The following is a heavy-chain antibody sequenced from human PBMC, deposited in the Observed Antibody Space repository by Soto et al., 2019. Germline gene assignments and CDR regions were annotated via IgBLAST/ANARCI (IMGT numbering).Heavy chain of an antibody. CDR1: GFTFSSYG. J-gene: IGHJ4*02. CDR3: AKDISNYPRYYFDY. D-gene: IGHD4-4*01. Sequence: PGGSLRLSCAASGFTFSSYGMHWVRQAPGKGLEWVAVISYDGSNKYYADSVKGRFTISRDNSKNTLYLQMNSLRAEDTAVYYCAKDISNYPRYYFDYWGQGTLVTVSS. CDR2: ISYDGSNK. V-gene: IGHV3-30*18.